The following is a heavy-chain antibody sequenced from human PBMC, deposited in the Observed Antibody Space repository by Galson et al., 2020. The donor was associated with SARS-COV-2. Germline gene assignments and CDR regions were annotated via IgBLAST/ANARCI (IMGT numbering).Heavy chain of an antibody. J-gene: IGHJ6*02. Sequence: GGSLRLSCAASGFTFSSYGMHWVRQAPGKGLAWVAVISYDGSNKYYADSVKGRFTISRDNSKNTLYLQMNSLRAEDTAVYYCAKASTQDYDSSGYYYPPSDYYYYYGMDVWGQGTTVTVSS. D-gene: IGHD3-22*01. CDR2: ISYDGSNK. V-gene: IGHV3-30*18. CDR3: AKASTQDYDSSGYYYPPSDYYYYYGMDV. CDR1: GFTFSSYG.